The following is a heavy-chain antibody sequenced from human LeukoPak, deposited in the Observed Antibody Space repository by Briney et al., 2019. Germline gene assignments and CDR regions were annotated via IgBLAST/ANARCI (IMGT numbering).Heavy chain of an antibody. V-gene: IGHV3-48*04. D-gene: IGHD6-13*01. J-gene: IGHJ3*02. CDR2: ISISSGSV. Sequence: GGSLRLSCAASGFTFSSHAMNWVRQAPGKGLEWVSYISISSGSVYYADSVKGRFTISRDNAKNSLYLQMNSLRAEDTAIYYCARDNLAAAGDDNFDIWGQGTMVTVSS. CDR1: GFTFSSHA. CDR3: ARDNLAAAGDDNFDI.